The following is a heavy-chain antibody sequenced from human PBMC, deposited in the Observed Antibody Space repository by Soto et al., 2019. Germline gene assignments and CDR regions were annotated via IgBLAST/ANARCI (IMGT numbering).Heavy chain of an antibody. CDR1: GFFTFSRYW. V-gene: IGHV3-7*04. Sequence: EVQLVESGGGSVQPGGSLRLSCVASGFFTFSRYWMSWVRQVPGQGLEWVANIKEDGSEKYYVDSVKGRFTISRDNAKTSVYLQINSLRVEDTAVYYCARPDARYDSTAYWGQGTLVTVSS. CDR3: ARPDARYDSTAY. CDR2: IKEDGSEK. D-gene: IGHD3-22*01. J-gene: IGHJ4*02.